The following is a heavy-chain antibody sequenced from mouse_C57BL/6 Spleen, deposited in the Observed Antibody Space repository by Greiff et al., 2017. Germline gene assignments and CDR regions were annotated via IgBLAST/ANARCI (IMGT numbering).Heavy chain of an antibody. Sequence: EVKLVESGGGLVQPKGSLKLSCAASGFTFNTYAMHWVRQAPGKGLEWVARIRSKSSNYATYYADSVKDRFTISRDDSQSMLYLQINNLKTEDTAMYYCVREGIYYYGSSSVDGGDYFDYWGQGTTLTVSS. CDR1: GFTFNTYA. CDR2: IRSKSSNYAT. J-gene: IGHJ2*01. D-gene: IGHD1-1*01. CDR3: VREGIYYYGSSSVDGGDYFDY. V-gene: IGHV10-3*01.